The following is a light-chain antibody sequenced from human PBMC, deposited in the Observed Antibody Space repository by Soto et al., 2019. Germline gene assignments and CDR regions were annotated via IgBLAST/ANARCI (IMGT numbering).Light chain of an antibody. Sequence: ITKTPLSLPVIFGQPASISCRSSRSLVHTNGNTYLNSSQQRPGHSPRPLIYMVSNRDSGVPDRFSGSGSGTDFTLKISRVEADDVGVYFCMHVMHSPWPFGQGTNVDIK. CDR2: MVS. J-gene: IGKJ1*01. V-gene: IGKV2-30*02. CDR1: RSLVHTNGNTY. CDR3: MHVMHSPWP.